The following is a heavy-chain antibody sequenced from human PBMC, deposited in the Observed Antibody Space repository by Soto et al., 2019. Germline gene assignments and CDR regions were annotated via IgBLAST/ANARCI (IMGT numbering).Heavy chain of an antibody. Sequence: QVQLVESGGGVVQPGRSLRLSCAASGFTFSSYAMHWVRQAPGKGLEWVAVISYDGSNKYYADSVKGRFTISRDNSKNTQYLQMNSLRAEDTAVYYCARAMGESFLAWIDYWGQGTLVTVSS. CDR3: ARAMGESFLAWIDY. V-gene: IGHV3-30-3*01. CDR1: GFTFSSYA. CDR2: ISYDGSNK. J-gene: IGHJ4*02. D-gene: IGHD3-3*01.